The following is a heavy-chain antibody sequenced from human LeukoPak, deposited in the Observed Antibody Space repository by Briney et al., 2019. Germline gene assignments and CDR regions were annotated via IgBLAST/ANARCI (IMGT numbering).Heavy chain of an antibody. D-gene: IGHD3-22*01. CDR2: INPNSGGT. CDR3: ARVTDSSGSRYDY. Sequence: ASVKVSCKASGYTFTGYYMHWVRQAPGQGLEWMGWINPNSGGTNYAQKFQGRVTMTRDTSISTAYMELSRLRSDDTAVYYCARVTDSSGSRYDYWGQGTLVTVSS. J-gene: IGHJ4*02. CDR1: GYTFTGYY. V-gene: IGHV1-2*02.